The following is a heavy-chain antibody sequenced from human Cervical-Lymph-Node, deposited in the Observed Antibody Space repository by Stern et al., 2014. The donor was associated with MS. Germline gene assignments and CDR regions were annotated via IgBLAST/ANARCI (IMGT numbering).Heavy chain of an antibody. CDR2: IDWDEDT. J-gene: IGHJ4*02. Sequence: QVTLRESGPALVHPTQTLTLTCTFSGFSLSTSGMCMSWIRQPPGKALEWLALIDWDEDTYYSTSLRSRLTISRDTSKSQVVLTMTNMDPADTATYYCARSGPGGFLYFFDYWGQGLLITVYS. CDR1: GFSLSTSGMC. V-gene: IGHV2-70*01. CDR3: ARSGPGGFLYFFDY. D-gene: IGHD3-10*01.